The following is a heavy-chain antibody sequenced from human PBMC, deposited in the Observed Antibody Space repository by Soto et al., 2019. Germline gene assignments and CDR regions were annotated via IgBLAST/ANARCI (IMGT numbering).Heavy chain of an antibody. J-gene: IGHJ4*02. CDR3: ARAGYDSSGPTKYYFDY. CDR2: ISYDGSNK. Sequence: GGSLRLSCAASGFTFSSYAMHWVRQAPGKGLEWVAVISYDGSNKYYADSVKGRFTISRDNSKNTLYLQMNSLRAEDTAVYYCARAGYDSSGPTKYYFDYWGQGTLVTVPQ. CDR1: GFTFSSYA. V-gene: IGHV3-30-3*01. D-gene: IGHD3-22*01.